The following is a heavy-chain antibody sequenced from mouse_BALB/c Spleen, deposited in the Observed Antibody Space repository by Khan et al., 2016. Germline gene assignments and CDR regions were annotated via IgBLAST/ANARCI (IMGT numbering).Heavy chain of an antibody. V-gene: IGHV1-15*01. J-gene: IGHJ1*01. D-gene: IGHD2-12*01. CDR2: ILSGSGGI. Sequence: QVQLKQSGAELVRPGASVKLSCKALGYTSTDYEIHWVKQTPVHGLEWIGAILSGSGGIAYNQKFKGKATLTADKSSSTAYMELSSLTSEDSAVYFCTRMLLLGRYFDVWGAGTTVTVSS. CDR3: TRMLLLGRYFDV. CDR1: GYTSTDYE.